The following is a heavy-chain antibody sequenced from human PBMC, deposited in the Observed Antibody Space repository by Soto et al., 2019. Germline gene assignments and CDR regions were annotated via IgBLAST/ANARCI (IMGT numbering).Heavy chain of an antibody. Sequence: SETLSLTCTDSGDSILNTIYYWGWIRQPPGKGLEWIGTIDYSGSAQYTPSLKSRVTMSVDTSKNQFSLKLTSVTAADTAVYYCSRLVQWELPEYFQHWGQGTLVTVSS. CDR1: GDSILNTIYY. J-gene: IGHJ1*01. D-gene: IGHD1-26*01. V-gene: IGHV4-39*01. CDR3: SRLVQWELPEYFQH. CDR2: IDYSGSA.